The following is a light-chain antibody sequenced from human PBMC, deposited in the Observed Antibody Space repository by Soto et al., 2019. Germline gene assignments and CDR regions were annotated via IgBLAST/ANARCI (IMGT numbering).Light chain of an antibody. CDR3: QQYGSFSWT. CDR2: GAS. V-gene: IGKV3-20*01. CDR1: QNVDSNY. J-gene: IGKJ1*01. Sequence: EIVLTQSPGTLSLSPGERATLSYGASQNVDSNYLAWYQQKPGQAPRIIIFGASGRATGIPDRFSGSGSGTDFTLTISRLEPEDFAVYYCQQYGSFSWTFGQGTKVDI.